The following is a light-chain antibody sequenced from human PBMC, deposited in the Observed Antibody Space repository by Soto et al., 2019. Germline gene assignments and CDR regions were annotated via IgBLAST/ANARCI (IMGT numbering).Light chain of an antibody. CDR3: QQVKSYPRT. Sequence: DIQMTQSPSSVSASVGDRFTISCQASQGISRSLAWYQQKPGKAPKLLIYKASSLESGVPSRFSGSGSGTEFTLTISSLQPDDFATYYCQQVKSYPRTFGGGTKVDI. J-gene: IGKJ4*01. V-gene: IGKV1-5*03. CDR1: QGISRS. CDR2: KAS.